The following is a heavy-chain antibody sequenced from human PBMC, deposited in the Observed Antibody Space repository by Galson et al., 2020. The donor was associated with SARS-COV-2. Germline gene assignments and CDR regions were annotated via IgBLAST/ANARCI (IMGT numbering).Heavy chain of an antibody. Sequence: ASETLSLTCSVSGGSVSSGDHYWSWIRQPPGKGLEWIGYIYYSGSTFYNPSLKSRVTISVDTSKNQFSLKLSSMTAADTAVYYCARVGGYSYCVIYYGVGVWGQGTTVTVSS. V-gene: IGHV4-30-4*01. CDR3: ARVGGYSYCVIYYGVGV. D-gene: IGHD5-18*01. CDR1: GGSVSSGDHY. CDR2: IYYSGST. J-gene: IGHJ6*02.